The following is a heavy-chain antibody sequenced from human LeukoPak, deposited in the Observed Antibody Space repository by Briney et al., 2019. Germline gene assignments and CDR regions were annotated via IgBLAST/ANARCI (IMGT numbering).Heavy chain of an antibody. CDR3: AREGLDF. J-gene: IGHJ4*02. Sequence: ASVKVSCKASGYTFSNYDINWVRQAPGQGLEWMGYMNPNTGNRDYGQKFRGRLTITTDTSISTAYMELSNLISEDTAIYSCAREGLDFWGQGTLVTVSP. V-gene: IGHV1-8*03. CDR2: MNPNTGNR. CDR1: GYTFSNYD.